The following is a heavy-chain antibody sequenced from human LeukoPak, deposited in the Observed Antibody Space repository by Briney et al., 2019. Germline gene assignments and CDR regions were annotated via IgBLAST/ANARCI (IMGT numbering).Heavy chain of an antibody. D-gene: IGHD2-15*01. CDR3: ARGRRSRVAATTGYYYYMDV. CDR1: GYTFTSSD. CDR2: MNPNSGNT. J-gene: IGHJ6*03. Sequence: ASVKVSCKASGYTFTSSDINCVRQAPGQGLEWMGWMNPNSGNTGYAQKFQGRVTMTRNTSISTAYMELSSLRSEDTAVYYCARGRRSRVAATTGYYYYMDVWGKGTTVTVSS. V-gene: IGHV1-8*01.